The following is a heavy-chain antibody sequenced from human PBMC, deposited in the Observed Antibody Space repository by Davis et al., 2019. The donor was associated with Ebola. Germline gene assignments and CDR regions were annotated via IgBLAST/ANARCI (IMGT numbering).Heavy chain of an antibody. Sequence: GESLKISCAASGFTFRSYDMHWVRQITGKGLEWVSAIGKAGDTYYAGSVKGRFTISRENAKNSLYLQMEGLGAEDTAVYYCARAVFGEVNFDCWGQGTLVTVSS. CDR1: GFTFRSYD. D-gene: IGHD4-17*01. J-gene: IGHJ4*02. V-gene: IGHV3-13*01. CDR3: ARAVFGEVNFDC. CDR2: IGKAGDT.